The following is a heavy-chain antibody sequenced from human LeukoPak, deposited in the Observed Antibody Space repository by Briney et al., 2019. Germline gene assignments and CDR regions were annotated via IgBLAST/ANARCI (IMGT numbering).Heavy chain of an antibody. D-gene: IGHD1-26*01. CDR3: ARRREVGATLDYFDY. CDR2: IYYSGST. V-gene: IGHV4-59*08. J-gene: IGHJ4*02. CDR1: GGSISSYY. Sequence: PSETLSLTCTVSGGSISSYYWSWIRQPPGKGLEWIGYIYYSGSTNYNPSLKSRVTISVDTPKNQFSLKLSSVTAADTAVYYCARRREVGATLDYFDYWGQGTLVTVSS.